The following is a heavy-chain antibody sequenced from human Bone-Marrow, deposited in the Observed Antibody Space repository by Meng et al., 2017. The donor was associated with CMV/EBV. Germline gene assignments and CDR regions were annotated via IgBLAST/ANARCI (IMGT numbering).Heavy chain of an antibody. V-gene: IGHV3-23*01. CDR3: VKEGGGIDI. J-gene: IGHJ3*02. CDR2: ISGSGGSA. Sequence: GGSLSLSCAASRFTLRSYGMSWVRQAPGKGLEWVSSISGSGGSAYYADSVKGRFTISRDNSKNTIYLHMTSLSVEDTAIYYCVKEGGGIDIWGQGTMVTVSS. D-gene: IGHD3-16*01. CDR1: RFTLRSYG.